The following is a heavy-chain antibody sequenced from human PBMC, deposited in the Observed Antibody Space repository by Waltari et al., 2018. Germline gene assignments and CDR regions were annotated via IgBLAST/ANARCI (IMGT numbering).Heavy chain of an antibody. V-gene: IGHV3-23*04. Sequence: VQLVESGGGVVQPGESLRLSCAVSGLTFSDYGVHWVRQAPGKGLEWVSSVSGSGESPNYADSVKGRFTISKDISKNTVHLQMSSLRDEDTAVYYCAKGSDFDFWSVTDHWGQGTRVTVSS. CDR1: GLTFSDYG. CDR2: VSGSGESP. CDR3: AKGSDFDFWSVTDH. J-gene: IGHJ4*02. D-gene: IGHD3-3*01.